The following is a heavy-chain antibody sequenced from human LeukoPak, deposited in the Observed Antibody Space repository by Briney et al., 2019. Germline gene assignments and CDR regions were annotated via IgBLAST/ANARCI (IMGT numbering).Heavy chain of an antibody. Sequence: KISCKVSGYTLTDYYMHWVQQAPGEGLEWMGLVDPEDGETIYAEKFQGRVTITADTSTDTAYMELSSLRSEDTAVYYCATHNYYDSSGYPYYWGQGTLVTVSS. CDR3: ATHNYYDSSGYPYY. D-gene: IGHD3-22*01. J-gene: IGHJ4*02. V-gene: IGHV1-69-2*01. CDR2: VDPEDGET. CDR1: GYTLTDYY.